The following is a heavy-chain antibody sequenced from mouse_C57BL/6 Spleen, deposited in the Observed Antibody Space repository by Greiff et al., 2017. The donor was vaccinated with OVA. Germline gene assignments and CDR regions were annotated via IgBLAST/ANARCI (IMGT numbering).Heavy chain of an antibody. CDR2: ISDGGSYT. D-gene: IGHD4-1*01. Sequence: DVKLVESGGGLVKPGGSLKLSCAASGFTFSSYAMSWVRQTPEQRLEWVATISDGGSYTYYPDNVKGRFTISRDNAKNNLYLQMSHLKSEDTAVYYCARPSGTGTDAMDYWGQGTSVTVSA. V-gene: IGHV5-4*03. CDR1: GFTFSSYA. CDR3: ARPSGTGTDAMDY. J-gene: IGHJ4*01.